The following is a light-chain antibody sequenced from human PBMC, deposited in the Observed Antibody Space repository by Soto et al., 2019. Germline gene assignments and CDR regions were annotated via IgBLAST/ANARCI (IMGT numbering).Light chain of an antibody. Sequence: GMTQSPATLSVSPGERATLSCRASESVSRNLAWYQQKPGQAPRLLIYDASTRATGVPDRFSGSGSGTEFTLTISSLQSEDFAVYYCQQYNNWPRTFGQGTKVDIK. CDR2: DAS. CDR1: ESVSRN. V-gene: IGKV3-15*01. CDR3: QQYNNWPRT. J-gene: IGKJ1*01.